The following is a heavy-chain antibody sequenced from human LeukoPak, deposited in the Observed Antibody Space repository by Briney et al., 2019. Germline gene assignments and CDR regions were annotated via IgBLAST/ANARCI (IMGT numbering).Heavy chain of an antibody. D-gene: IGHD3-10*01. CDR1: AFTLTTYG. CDR3: AKRGPGSPQSGKYYFDY. CDR2: ISGSVATT. Sequence: PGGSLRLSCAVSAFTLTTYGMTWVRQAPGKGLEWVSAISGSVATTFYADSVKGRFTISRDNSKNALYLQMNSLRAEDTAVYYCAKRGPGSPQSGKYYFDYWGQGTLVTVSS. J-gene: IGHJ4*02. V-gene: IGHV3-23*01.